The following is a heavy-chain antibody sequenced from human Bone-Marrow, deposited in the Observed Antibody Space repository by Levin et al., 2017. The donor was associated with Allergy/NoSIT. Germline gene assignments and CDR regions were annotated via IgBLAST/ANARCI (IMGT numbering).Heavy chain of an antibody. J-gene: IGHJ4*02. Sequence: KRGESLKISCKASGYTFTKYYMHWVRQAPGQGLEWMGEINTRNGRAKYAQKFQDKITMTTDTSTNTVYMEVSRLRSEDTAVFYCSTLDHWGQGTLVTVSS. CDR1: GYTFTKYY. V-gene: IGHV1-46*01. CDR2: INTRNGRA. CDR3: STLDH. D-gene: IGHD1-1*01.